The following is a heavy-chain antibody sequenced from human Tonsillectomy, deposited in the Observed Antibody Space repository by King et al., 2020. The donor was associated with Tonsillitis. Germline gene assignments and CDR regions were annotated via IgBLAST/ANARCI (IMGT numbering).Heavy chain of an antibody. V-gene: IGHV3-30*18. CDR2: TSADGTNK. CDR1: GITFSTYA. Sequence: QLVQSGGGVVQPGRSLRLSCAASGITFSTYAMHWVRQVPGAGLEGVAATSADGTNKYYGDSVKGRFTISRANSKNTLYLLMNSLRFDDTAVYYCAKGSASCYTCWFDPWGQGTLVTVSS. CDR3: AKGSASCYTCWFDP. D-gene: IGHD2-2*02. J-gene: IGHJ5*02.